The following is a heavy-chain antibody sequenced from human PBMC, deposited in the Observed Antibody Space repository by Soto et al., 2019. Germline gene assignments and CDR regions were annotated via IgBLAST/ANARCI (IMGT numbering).Heavy chain of an antibody. CDR1: GGSISSYY. V-gene: IGHV4-4*07. J-gene: IGHJ4*02. Sequence: SETLSLTCTVSGGSISSYYWSWIRQPAGKGLEWIGRTYTSGSTNYNPSLKSRVTMSVDTSKNQFSLKLSSVTAADTAVYYCARDRSDPQEYPRWLQSSNYFDYWGQGTLVTVSS. CDR2: TYTSGST. CDR3: ARDRSDPQEYPRWLQSSNYFDY. D-gene: IGHD5-12*01.